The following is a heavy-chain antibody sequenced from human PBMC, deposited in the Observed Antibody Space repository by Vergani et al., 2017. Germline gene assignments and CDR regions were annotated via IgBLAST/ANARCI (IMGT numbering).Heavy chain of an antibody. Sequence: EVQLVESGGGLVKPGGSLRLSCAASGFTFSSYSMNWVRQAPGKGLEWVSSISSSSSYIYYADSVKGRFTISRDNAKNSLYLQMNSLRAEDTAVYYCARRAPYCGGDCYDYWGQGTLVTVSS. V-gene: IGHV3-21*01. D-gene: IGHD2-21*01. CDR3: ARRAPYCGGDCYDY. J-gene: IGHJ4*02. CDR2: ISSSSSYI. CDR1: GFTFSSYS.